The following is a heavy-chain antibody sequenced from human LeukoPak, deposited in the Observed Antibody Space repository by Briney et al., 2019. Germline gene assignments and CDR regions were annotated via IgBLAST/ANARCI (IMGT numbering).Heavy chain of an antibody. J-gene: IGHJ4*02. V-gene: IGHV3-74*01. CDR3: ARSVGCSGGSCYQFDY. D-gene: IGHD2-15*01. Sequence: GGSLRLSCAASGFTFSSYWMHWVRQAPGKGLVWVSRIYSDGISTSYADSVKGRFTISRDNAKNTLYLQMNSLSAEDTAVYYCARSVGCSGGSCYQFDYWGQGTLVIVSS. CDR1: GFTFSSYW. CDR2: IYSDGIST.